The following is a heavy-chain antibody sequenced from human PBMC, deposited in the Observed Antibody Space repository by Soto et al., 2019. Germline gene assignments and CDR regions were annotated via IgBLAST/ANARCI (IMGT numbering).Heavy chain of an antibody. D-gene: IGHD2-2*01. Sequence: SQTLSLTCAISGDSVSSNSAAWNWIRQSPSRGLEWLGSTYYRSKWYNDYAVSVKSRITINPDTSKNQFSLQLNSVTPEDTAVYYCARVAYSRYCSSTSCPLNYYGMDVWGQGTTVTVSS. J-gene: IGHJ6*02. CDR3: ARVAYSRYCSSTSCPLNYYGMDV. CDR2: TYYRSKWYN. CDR1: GDSVSSNSAA. V-gene: IGHV6-1*01.